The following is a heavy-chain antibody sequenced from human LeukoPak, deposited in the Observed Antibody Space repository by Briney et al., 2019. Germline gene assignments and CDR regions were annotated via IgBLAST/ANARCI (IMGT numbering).Heavy chain of an antibody. Sequence: PGGSLRLSCAASGFTFSNYAMTXXRQAPGKGLEWXXTXXXSGSTSYADSVKGRFTISRDNSKNTLFLQMNGLRAGDTAVYYCAKDWPSEWQQLPDYDAVDVWGQGTMVTVSS. CDR1: GFTFSNYA. CDR3: AKDWPSEWQQLPDYDAVDV. CDR2: XXXSGST. V-gene: IGHV3-23*01. D-gene: IGHD6-13*01. J-gene: IGHJ3*01.